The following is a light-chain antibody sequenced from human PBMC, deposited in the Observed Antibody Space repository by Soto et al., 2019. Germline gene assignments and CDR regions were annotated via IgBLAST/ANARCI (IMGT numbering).Light chain of an antibody. CDR1: QSVGSSY. CDR3: QQYGSLPIT. V-gene: IGKV3-20*01. Sequence: EIVLTQSPGTLSLSPGERATLSCRASQSVGSSYLAWYQQKPGHAPRLLIYRASSRATGIPERFSGSGSRTEFTLTISSLQPDDFAVYYCQQYGSLPITFGQGTRLEIK. J-gene: IGKJ5*01. CDR2: RAS.